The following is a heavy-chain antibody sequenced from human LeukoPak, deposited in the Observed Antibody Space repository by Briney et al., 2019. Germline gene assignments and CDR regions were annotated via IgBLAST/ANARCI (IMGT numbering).Heavy chain of an antibody. D-gene: IGHD6-6*01. J-gene: IGHJ4*02. V-gene: IGHV3-9*01. CDR3: AKAWGYEYSSSSFDY. CDR1: GFTFDDYA. Sequence: GGSLRLSCAASGFTFDDYAMHWVRQAPGKGLEWVSGISWNGGSIGYADSVKGRFTISRDNAKNSLYLQMNSLRAEDTALYYCAKAWGYEYSSSSFDYWGQGTLVTVSS. CDR2: ISWNGGSI.